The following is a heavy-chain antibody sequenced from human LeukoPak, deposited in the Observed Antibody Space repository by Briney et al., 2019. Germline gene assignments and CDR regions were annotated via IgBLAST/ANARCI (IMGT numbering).Heavy chain of an antibody. D-gene: IGHD3-10*01. V-gene: IGHV4-34*01. J-gene: IGHJ3*02. CDR1: GGSFRYYY. CDR3: MRGRGDRTSSYYGSGSYPRPFDAFDI. CDR2: MNHSGNN. Sequence: SETLSLTCAVYGGSFRYYYWSWIRQPPGKGLEWIGEMNHSGNNNYNPSLKSRVSMSVRTFKIQFFLKKTHVTAADTAVYLWMRGRGDRTSSYYGSGSYPRPFDAFDIWGQGTLVTVSS.